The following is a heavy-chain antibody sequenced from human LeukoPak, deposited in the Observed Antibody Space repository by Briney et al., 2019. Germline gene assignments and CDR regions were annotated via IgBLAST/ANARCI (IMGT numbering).Heavy chain of an antibody. CDR1: GFTFSSYS. D-gene: IGHD3-10*01. CDR3: ARGVSTIRGVIVY. V-gene: IGHV3-21*01. J-gene: IGHJ4*02. Sequence: GGSLRLSCAASGFTFSSYSMNWVRQAPGKGLEWVSSISSSSSYIYYADSVKGRFTISRDSAKNSLYLQINSLRDEDTAVYYCARGVSTIRGVIVYWGQGTLVTVSS. CDR2: ISSSSSYI.